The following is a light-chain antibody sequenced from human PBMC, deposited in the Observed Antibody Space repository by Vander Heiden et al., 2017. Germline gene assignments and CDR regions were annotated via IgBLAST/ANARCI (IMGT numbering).Light chain of an antibody. V-gene: IGLV3-19*01. CDR1: SLRSDY. CDR3: NSRDSSGNHLV. Sequence: SSDLTQDPAVSVALGQTVRITYQGDSLRSDYASWYQQKPGQAPVLVIYGKNSRPSGIPDRFSGSSSGNTASLTITGAQAEDEADYYCNSRDSSGNHLVFGGGTKVTVL. J-gene: IGLJ2*01. CDR2: GKN.